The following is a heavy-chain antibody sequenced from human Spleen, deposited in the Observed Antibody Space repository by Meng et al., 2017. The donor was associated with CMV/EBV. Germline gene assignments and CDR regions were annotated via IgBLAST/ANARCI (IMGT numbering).Heavy chain of an antibody. J-gene: IGHJ4*02. CDR3: ARRQITPYYFDF. Sequence: SETLSLTCAVYGGSFSGYYWSWIRQPPGKGLEWIGNIYHNANVYYNPSLKSRATISADTSKNQFSLRLSSVTAADTAIYYCARRQITPYYFDFWGQGTLVTVSS. CDR2: IYHNANV. D-gene: IGHD4-23*01. CDR1: GGSFSGYY. V-gene: IGHV4-34*01.